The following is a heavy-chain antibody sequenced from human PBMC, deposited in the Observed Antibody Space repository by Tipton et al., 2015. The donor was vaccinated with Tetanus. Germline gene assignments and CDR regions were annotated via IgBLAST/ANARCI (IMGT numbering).Heavy chain of an antibody. D-gene: IGHD3-3*01. CDR2: IYFSGDT. CDR3: ARHNSGYFTFFDY. CDR1: GVSIADNSSY. J-gene: IGHJ4*02. Sequence: GLVKPSGTLSLTCTVSGVSIADNSSYWGWIRQPPGKGLEWIGSIYFSGDTYSNPSLKSRVTMSVDTSRNQFSLRLSSVTAADTAVYYCARHNSGYFTFFDYWGQGTLVTVSS. V-gene: IGHV4-39*01.